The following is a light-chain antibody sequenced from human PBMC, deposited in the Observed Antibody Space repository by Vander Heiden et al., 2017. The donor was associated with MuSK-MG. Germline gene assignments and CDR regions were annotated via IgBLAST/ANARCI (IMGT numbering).Light chain of an antibody. CDR1: KLGDKY. CDR2: QDS. J-gene: IGLJ2*01. Sequence: SYELPPPPSVSVSQGQTASITCSGDKLGDKYACWYQQKPGQSPVLVIYQDSKRPAGIPERFSGSNSGNTATLTISGTQAMDEADYYCQAWDSSTVVFGGGTKLTVL. V-gene: IGLV3-1*01. CDR3: QAWDSSTVV.